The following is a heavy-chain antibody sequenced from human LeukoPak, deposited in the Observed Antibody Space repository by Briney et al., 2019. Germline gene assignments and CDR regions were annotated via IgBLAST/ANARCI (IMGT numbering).Heavy chain of an antibody. J-gene: IGHJ4*02. CDR1: GGSISSSSYY. D-gene: IGHD3-22*01. CDR3: ARHFYDSSGTDY. Sequence: SETLSLTCTVSGGSISSSSYYWGWIRQPPGKGLEWIGSIYYSGSTYYNPSLKSRVTISVDTSKNQFSLKLSSVTAADTAVYYCARHFYDSSGTDYRGQGTLVTVSS. CDR2: IYYSGST. V-gene: IGHV4-39*01.